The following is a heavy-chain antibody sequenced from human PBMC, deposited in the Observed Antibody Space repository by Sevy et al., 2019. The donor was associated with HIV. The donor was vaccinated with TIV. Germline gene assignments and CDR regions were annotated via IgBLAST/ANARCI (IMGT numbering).Heavy chain of an antibody. J-gene: IGHJ4*02. Sequence: GGSRRLSCTTSGFTFSTYWMHWVRQGPGKGPVWVSRINGDGSTTNYADSVKGRFTISRDNAKNTLYLQMSSLRAEDTAVYYCARDPSEHNLWGQGTLVTVSS. CDR2: INGDGSTT. CDR3: ARDPSEHNL. V-gene: IGHV3-74*01. CDR1: GFTFSTYW.